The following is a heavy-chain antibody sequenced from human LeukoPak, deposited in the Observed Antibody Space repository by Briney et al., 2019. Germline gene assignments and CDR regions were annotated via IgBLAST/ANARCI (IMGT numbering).Heavy chain of an antibody. CDR1: GFTFSSYA. CDR3: VRDTRDSSSYYPDY. J-gene: IGHJ4*02. CDR2: ISYDGSNK. D-gene: IGHD6-13*01. Sequence: PGGSLRLSCAASGFTFSSYAMHWVRQAPGKGLEWVAVISYDGSNKYYADSVKGRFTISRDNSKNTLYLQMNSLRAEDTAVYYCVRDTRDSSSYYPDYWGQGTLVTVSS. V-gene: IGHV3-30-3*01.